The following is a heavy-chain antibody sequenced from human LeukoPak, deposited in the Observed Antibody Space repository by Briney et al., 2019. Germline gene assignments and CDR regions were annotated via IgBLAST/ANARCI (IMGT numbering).Heavy chain of an antibody. J-gene: IGHJ4*02. CDR2: ISYDGTDK. CDR3: ARAPNRIYCSTSSCHLDY. Sequence: GGSLRLSCAASGFTFSNYPIHWVRQAPGEGLEWVAVISYDGTDKYYANSVKGRFTISRDNSKNTLYLQMNSLTAEDTAVYYCARAPNRIYCSTSSCHLDYWGQGTLVTVSS. CDR1: GFTFSNYP. V-gene: IGHV3-30-3*01. D-gene: IGHD2-2*01.